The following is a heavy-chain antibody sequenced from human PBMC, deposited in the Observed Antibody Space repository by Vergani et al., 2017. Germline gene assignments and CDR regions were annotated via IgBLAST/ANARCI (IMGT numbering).Heavy chain of an antibody. V-gene: IGHV4-34*10. J-gene: IGHJ4*02. D-gene: IGHD5-18*01. Sequence: QLQLQESGPGRVKPSEPLSLTCAVYGGSFSGYYWSWIRQPPGKGLEWIGEIKHSGSTKYNPSLKSRVTISVATAKHQFSLKLISVTAADTAVYYCARAISRGYSYIDYWGQGTLVTVSS. CDR3: ARAISRGYSYIDY. CDR1: GGSFSGYY. CDR2: IKHSGST.